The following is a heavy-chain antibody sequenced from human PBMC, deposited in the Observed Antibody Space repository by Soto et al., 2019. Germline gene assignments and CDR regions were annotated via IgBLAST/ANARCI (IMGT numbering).Heavy chain of an antibody. J-gene: IGHJ4*02. Sequence: QVQLVQSGAEMKKPGASVKVSCQASGNPLTRNAIHWVRQAPGQGLEWMGWISGATGNTKSSQKFKGRVTFTRDTSASTAFMELNSLNPDDTAVYFCSRAPGITPYFDSWGQGTLVTVSS. D-gene: IGHD3-10*01. CDR3: SRAPGITPYFDS. CDR2: ISGATGNT. CDR1: GNPLTRNA. V-gene: IGHV1-3*01.